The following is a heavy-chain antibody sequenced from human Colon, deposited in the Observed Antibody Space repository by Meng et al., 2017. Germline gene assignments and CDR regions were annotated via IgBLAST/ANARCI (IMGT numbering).Heavy chain of an antibody. J-gene: IGHJ4*02. CDR2: ISYDGSNK. CDR3: ARELSV. CDR1: GFTFSSYA. Sequence: GESMKISCAASGFTFSSYAMHWVRQAAGKGLEWVAVISYDGSNKYYADSVKGRFTISRDNSKNTLYLQMNSLRAEDTAVYYCARELSVGGQGTLVTVSS. D-gene: IGHD3-10*01. V-gene: IGHV3-30*01.